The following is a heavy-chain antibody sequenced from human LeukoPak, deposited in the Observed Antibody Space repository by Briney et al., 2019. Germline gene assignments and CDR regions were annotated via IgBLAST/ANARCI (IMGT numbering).Heavy chain of an antibody. Sequence: GSLRLSCAASGFTVSSNYMTWIRQPPGKGLEWIGEVNHSGNTNYNPSLKSRVTMSVDTPNNHFSLKLTSVTAADTAVYYCARLMITFGGVIRFDSWGQGTLVTVSS. CDR3: ARLMITFGGVIRFDS. CDR2: VNHSGNT. V-gene: IGHV4-34*01. D-gene: IGHD3-16*02. J-gene: IGHJ5*01. CDR1: GFTVSSNY.